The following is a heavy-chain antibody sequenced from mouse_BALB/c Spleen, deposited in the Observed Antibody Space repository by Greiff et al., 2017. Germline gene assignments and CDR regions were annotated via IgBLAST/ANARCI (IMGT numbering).Heavy chain of an antibody. V-gene: IGHV1-69*01. D-gene: IGHD2-4*01. CDR1: GYTFTDYW. Sequence: QVQLKQPGAELVMPGASVKMSCKASGYTFTDYWMHWVKQRPGQGLEWIGAIDTSDSYTSYNQKFKGKATLTVDESSSTAYMQLSSLTSEDSAVYYCAKDYDRGAWFAYWGQGTLVTVSA. J-gene: IGHJ3*01. CDR2: IDTSDSYT. CDR3: AKDYDRGAWFAY.